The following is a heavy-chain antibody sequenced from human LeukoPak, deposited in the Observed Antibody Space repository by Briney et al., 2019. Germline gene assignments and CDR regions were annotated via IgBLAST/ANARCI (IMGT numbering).Heavy chain of an antibody. D-gene: IGHD5-18*01. CDR1: GYSISSGYD. V-gene: IGHV4-38-2*02. CDR2: IHQSGST. J-gene: IGHJ4*02. Sequence: SETLSLPCTVSGYSISSGYDWGWIRQPPGKGLEWIGNIHQSGSTYYNPAVKSRVTISMDTSKNHFSRKLNAVTAGDTAVFYCARESDDTSMLFKGFEYWGPGTLVTVSS. CDR3: ARESDDTSMLFKGFEY.